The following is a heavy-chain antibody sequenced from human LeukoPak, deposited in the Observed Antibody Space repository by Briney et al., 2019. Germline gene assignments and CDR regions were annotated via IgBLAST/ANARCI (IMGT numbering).Heavy chain of an antibody. CDR3: ARDFLSVYGDRGGLDY. CDR1: GFTFSSYS. Sequence: PGGSLRLSCAASGFTFSSYSMSWVRQAPGKGLEWVAIIWSDGSNKYYADSVKGRFTISRDNSKNTLFLQMNSLRAEDTAVYYCARDFLSVYGDRGGLDYWGQGTLVTVSS. D-gene: IGHD4-17*01. CDR2: IWSDGSNK. V-gene: IGHV3-33*08. J-gene: IGHJ4*02.